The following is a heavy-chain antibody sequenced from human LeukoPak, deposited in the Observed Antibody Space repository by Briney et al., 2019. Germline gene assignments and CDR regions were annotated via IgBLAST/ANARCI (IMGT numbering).Heavy chain of an antibody. Sequence: PGGSLRLSCAASGFTFSSYAMSWVRQAPGKGLEWVSAISGSGGSTYYADSVKGRFTISRDNSKNTLYLQMNSLRAEDTAVYYCAKVNVLLWLGEVGGAFDIWGQGTMVTVSS. V-gene: IGHV3-23*01. CDR2: ISGSGGST. CDR1: GFTFSSYA. D-gene: IGHD3-10*01. J-gene: IGHJ3*02. CDR3: AKVNVLLWLGEVGGAFDI.